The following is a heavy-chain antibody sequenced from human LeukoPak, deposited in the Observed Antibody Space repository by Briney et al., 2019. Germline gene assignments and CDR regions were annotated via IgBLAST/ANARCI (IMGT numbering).Heavy chain of an antibody. CDR3: ARGGRGPSKFDY. D-gene: IGHD3-10*01. CDR1: GGTFSSYA. Sequence: SVKVSCKASGGTFSSYAISWVRPAPGQGLEWMGGIIPIFGTANYAQKFQGRVTITADESTSTAYMELSSLRSEDTAVYYCARGGRGPSKFDYWGQGTLVTVSS. CDR2: IIPIFGTA. V-gene: IGHV1-69*13. J-gene: IGHJ4*02.